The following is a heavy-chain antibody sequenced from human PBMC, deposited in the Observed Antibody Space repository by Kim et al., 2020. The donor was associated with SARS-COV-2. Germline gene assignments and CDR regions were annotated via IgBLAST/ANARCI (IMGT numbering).Heavy chain of an antibody. J-gene: IGHJ4*02. CDR2: IDPSDSYT. D-gene: IGHD1-26*01. CDR3: ASSYSGSPYVFFDY. CDR1: GYSFTSYW. V-gene: IGHV5-10-1*01. Sequence: GESLKISCKGSGYSFTSYWISWVRQMPGKGLEWMGRIDPSDSYTNYSPSFQGHVTISADKSISTAYLQWSSLKASDTAMYYCASSYSGSPYVFFDYWGQGTLVTVSS.